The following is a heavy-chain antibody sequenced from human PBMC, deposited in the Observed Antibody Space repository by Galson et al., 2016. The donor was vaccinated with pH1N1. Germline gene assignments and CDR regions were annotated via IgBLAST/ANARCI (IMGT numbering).Heavy chain of an antibody. D-gene: IGHD6-19*01. Sequence: SLRLSCAASGFTFVSYAMTWVRQAPGKGLQWVSSISGSGVGSYYADSVKGRFTVSGDNSKNTLYLQMNSLRAEDTAVYYCAKAKIASSDWYGGWFDPWGQGTLVTVSS. CDR2: ISGSGVGS. CDR3: AKAKIASSDWYGGWFDP. CDR1: GFTFVSYA. J-gene: IGHJ5*02. V-gene: IGHV3-23*01.